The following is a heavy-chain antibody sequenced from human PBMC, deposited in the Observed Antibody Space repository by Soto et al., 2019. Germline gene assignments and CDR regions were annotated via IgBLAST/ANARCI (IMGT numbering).Heavy chain of an antibody. D-gene: IGHD6-6*01. CDR2: TYYRSKWYN. CDR1: GDSFSSNSAA. CDR3: ARERRVGIAARREFDY. J-gene: IGHJ4*02. Sequence: PSQTLSLTCAISGDSFSSNSAAWNWIRQSPSRGLEWLGRTYYRSKWYNDYAVSVKSRITINPDTSKNQFSLQLNSVTPEDTAVYYCARERRVGIAARREFDYWGQGTLVTVSS. V-gene: IGHV6-1*01.